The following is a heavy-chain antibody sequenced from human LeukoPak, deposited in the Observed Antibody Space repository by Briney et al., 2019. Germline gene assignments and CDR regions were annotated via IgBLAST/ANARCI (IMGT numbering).Heavy chain of an antibody. CDR1: GFTFSSYA. CDR3: AKTPPLVVPAARVGYFDS. J-gene: IGHJ4*02. CDR2: ISGSGGST. V-gene: IGHV3-23*01. Sequence: TGGSLRLSCAASGFTFSSYAMSWVRQAPGKGLEWVSAISGSGGSTYYADSVKGRFTISRDNSKNTLYLQMNSLRAEDTAVYYCAKTPPLVVPAARVGYFDSWGQGTLVTVSS. D-gene: IGHD2-2*01.